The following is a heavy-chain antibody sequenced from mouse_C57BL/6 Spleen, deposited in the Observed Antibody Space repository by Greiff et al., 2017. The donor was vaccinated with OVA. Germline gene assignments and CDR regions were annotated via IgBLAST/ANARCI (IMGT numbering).Heavy chain of an antibody. CDR1: GYTFTSYW. CDR3: ARSGSNCVNYAMDY. CDR2: IYPGSGST. J-gene: IGHJ4*01. D-gene: IGHD2-5*01. Sequence: QVQLQQPGAELVKPGASVKMSCKASGYTFTSYWITWVKQRPGQGLEWIGDIYPGSGSTNYNEKFKSKATLTVDTSSSTAYMQLSSLTSEDSAVYYCARSGSNCVNYAMDYWGQGTSVTVSS. V-gene: IGHV1-55*01.